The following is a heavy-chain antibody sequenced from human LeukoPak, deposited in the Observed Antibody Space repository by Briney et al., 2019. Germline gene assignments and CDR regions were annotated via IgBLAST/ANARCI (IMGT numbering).Heavy chain of an antibody. D-gene: IGHD3-16*01. CDR2: INHSGST. J-gene: IGHJ4*02. Sequence: SETLSLTCAVYGGSFSAYYWSCVRQPPGKGMEWIGEINHSGSTNYNPSLKSRVTISVDTSKNRFCLKLSSVTAADTAVYYCARGGGSAWDYWGQGTLVTVSS. V-gene: IGHV4-34*01. CDR3: ARGGGSAWDY. CDR1: GGSFSAYY.